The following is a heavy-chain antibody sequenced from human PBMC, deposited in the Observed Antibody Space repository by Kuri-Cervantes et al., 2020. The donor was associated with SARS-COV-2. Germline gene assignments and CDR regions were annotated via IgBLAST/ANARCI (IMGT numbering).Heavy chain of an antibody. CDR3: AKVVAVLRFLEWWTVGFDY. Sequence: GGSLRLSCAASGFTFSSYAMYWVRQAPGKGLEWVAVISYDGSNKYYAASVKGRFTISRDNSKNTLYLQMNSLRAEDTAVYYCAKVVAVLRFLEWWTVGFDYWGQGTLVTVSS. CDR2: ISYDGSNK. V-gene: IGHV3-30-3*01. CDR1: GFTFSSYA. J-gene: IGHJ4*02. D-gene: IGHD3-3*01.